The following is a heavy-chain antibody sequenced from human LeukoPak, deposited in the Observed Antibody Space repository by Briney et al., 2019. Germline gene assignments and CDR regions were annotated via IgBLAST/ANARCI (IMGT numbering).Heavy chain of an antibody. D-gene: IGHD3-9*01. V-gene: IGHV1-18*01. Sequence: ASVKVSCKASGYTFSNYGISWVRQAPGQGLEWVGWIRGDNGNTNYAQKLQGRVTMTTDTSTSTAYMELRSLGSDETAVYYCARVDLLTGYYFFDYWGQETLVTVSS. J-gene: IGHJ4*02. CDR2: IRGDNGNT. CDR3: ARVDLLTGYYFFDY. CDR1: GYTFSNYG.